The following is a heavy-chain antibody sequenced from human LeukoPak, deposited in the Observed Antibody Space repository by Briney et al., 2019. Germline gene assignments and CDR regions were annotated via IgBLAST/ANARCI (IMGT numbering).Heavy chain of an antibody. CDR2: IYYSGST. CDR3: ARGLRLRPSHPFDY. V-gene: IGHV4-59*01. CDR1: GGSISSYY. J-gene: IGHJ4*02. Sequence: SETLSLTCTVSGGSISSYYWSWIRQPPGKGLEWIGYIYYSGSTNYNPSLKSRVTISVDTSKNQFSLKLSSVTAADTAVYYCARGLRLRPSHPFDYWGQGTLVTVSS. D-gene: IGHD4-17*01.